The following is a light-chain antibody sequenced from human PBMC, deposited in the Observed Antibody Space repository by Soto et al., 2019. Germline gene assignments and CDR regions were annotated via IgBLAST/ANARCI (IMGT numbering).Light chain of an antibody. V-gene: IGKV1-9*01. CDR2: AAS. CDR1: QGISSY. CDR3: QQLNNYPRS. Sequence: DIQLTQSPSFLSASVGDRVTITCRASQGISSYLARYQQKPGKAPKLLIYAASTLQSGVPSRFSGGGSGTEFTLTIRSLQPEDFATYYCQQLNNYPRSFGPGTKVDIK. J-gene: IGKJ3*01.